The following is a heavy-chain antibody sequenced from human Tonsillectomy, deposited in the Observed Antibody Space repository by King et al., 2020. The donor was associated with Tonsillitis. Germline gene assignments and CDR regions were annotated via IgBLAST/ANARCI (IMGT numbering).Heavy chain of an antibody. V-gene: IGHV3-23*04. Sequence: VQLVESGGGLVQPGGSLRLSCAASGFTFSSYAMSWVRQAPGKGLEWVSAISGSGGSTYYADSVNGRFTISRDNSKNTLYLQMNSLRAEDTAVYYCAKVWYYDFWSGYEIFDYWGQGTLVTVSS. D-gene: IGHD3-3*01. J-gene: IGHJ4*02. CDR1: GFTFSSYA. CDR2: ISGSGGST. CDR3: AKVWYYDFWSGYEIFDY.